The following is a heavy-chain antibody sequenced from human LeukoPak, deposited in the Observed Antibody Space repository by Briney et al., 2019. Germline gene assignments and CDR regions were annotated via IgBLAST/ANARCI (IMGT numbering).Heavy chain of an antibody. CDR1: GFTFSSYS. J-gene: IGHJ3*02. Sequence: GGSLRLSCAASGFTFSSYSMNWVRQAPGKGLEWVSSISSSSSYIYYADSVKGRFTISRDNSKNTLYLQMNSLRAEDTAVYYCARVSGITMVRGVISDAFDIWGQGTMVTVSS. CDR3: ARVSGITMVRGVISDAFDI. V-gene: IGHV3-21*04. D-gene: IGHD3-10*01. CDR2: ISSSSSYI.